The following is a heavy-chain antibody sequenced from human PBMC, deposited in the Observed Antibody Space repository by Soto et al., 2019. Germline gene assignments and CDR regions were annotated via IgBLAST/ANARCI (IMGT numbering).Heavy chain of an antibody. CDR2: IYYSGST. D-gene: IGHD3-3*01. CDR3: ARGGTISDLDY. V-gene: IGHV4-31*03. CDR1: GGSISSGGYY. Sequence: SETLSLTCTVSGGSISSGGYYWSWIRQHPGKGLEWIGYIYYSGSTYYNPSLKSRVTISVDTSKNQFSLKLSSVTAADTAVYYCARGGTISDLDYWGQGTLVTVSS. J-gene: IGHJ4*02.